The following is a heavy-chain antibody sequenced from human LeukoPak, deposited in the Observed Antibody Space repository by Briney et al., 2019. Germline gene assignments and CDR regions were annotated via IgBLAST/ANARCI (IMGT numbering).Heavy chain of an antibody. D-gene: IGHD1-26*01. CDR1: GFTVSTNY. V-gene: IGHV3-66*01. CDR2: IYSGGST. Sequence: GSLRLSCAASGFTVSTNYMSWVRQAPGKGLEWVSVIYSGGSTYYADSVKGRFTISRDISKNTLYLQMNSLRAEDTAVYYCARGSGSYYWFDYWGQGTLVTVSS. CDR3: ARGSGSYYWFDY. J-gene: IGHJ4*02.